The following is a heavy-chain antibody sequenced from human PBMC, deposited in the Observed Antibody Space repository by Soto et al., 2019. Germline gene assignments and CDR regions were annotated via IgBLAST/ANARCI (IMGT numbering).Heavy chain of an antibody. J-gene: IGHJ4*02. V-gene: IGHV3-23*01. CDR3: ARYIRGPTVFYFDF. D-gene: IGHD3-3*02. CDR2: ISYNGGNT. Sequence: GGSLRLSCAASGFTFRSYAMTWVRQAPGKGLEWVSVISYNGGNTYYADSVKGRFTVSRDNSKDTVHLQMSSLRAEDTAIYYCARYIRGPTVFYFDFWGPGILVTVSS. CDR1: GFTFRSYA.